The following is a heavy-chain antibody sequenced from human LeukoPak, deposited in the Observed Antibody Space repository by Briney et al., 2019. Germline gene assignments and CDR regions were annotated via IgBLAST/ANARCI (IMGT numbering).Heavy chain of an antibody. CDR3: ARDKMGATFDY. CDR1: GFTFSSYP. V-gene: IGHV3-30-3*01. Sequence: GRSLRLSRAASGFTFSSYPMHEVRQAPGKGLEWVAVISYDGSNKYYADSVKGRFTISRDNSNNTLYLQMNSLRGEDRAVYYWARDKMGATFDYWGEGTLVSVSS. CDR2: ISYDGSNK. D-gene: IGHD1-26*01. J-gene: IGHJ4*02.